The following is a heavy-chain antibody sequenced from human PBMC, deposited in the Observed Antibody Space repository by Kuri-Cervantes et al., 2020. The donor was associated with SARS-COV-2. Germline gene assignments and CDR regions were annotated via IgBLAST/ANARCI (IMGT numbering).Heavy chain of an antibody. CDR3: ARDGGSSGYDIDY. J-gene: IGHJ4*02. CDR1: GFTFSSYA. CDR2: ISSSSSTI. V-gene: IGHV3-48*02. D-gene: IGHD3-22*01. Sequence: GESLKISCSASGFTFSSYAMHWVRQAPGKGLEWVSYISSSSSTIYYADSVKGRFTISRDNAKNSLYLQMNSLRDEDTAVYYCARDGGSSGYDIDYWGQGTLVTVSS.